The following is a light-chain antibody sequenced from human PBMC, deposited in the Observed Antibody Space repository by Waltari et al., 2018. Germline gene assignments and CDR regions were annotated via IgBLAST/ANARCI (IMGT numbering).Light chain of an antibody. Sequence: SYVLTQPPSLSVSPGQTARIPCSGDALPKQYGFWYQQKPGQAPVMIIYNDKERPSAIPDRFSGSSSGTTVTLIISGVRAEDEADYYCQSIDASGVYYVFGGGTKLTVL. CDR3: QSIDASGVYYV. V-gene: IGLV3-25*03. J-gene: IGLJ1*01. CDR2: NDK. CDR1: ALPKQY.